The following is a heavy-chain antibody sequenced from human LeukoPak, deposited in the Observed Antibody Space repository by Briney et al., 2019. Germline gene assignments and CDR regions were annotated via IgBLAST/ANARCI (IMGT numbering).Heavy chain of an antibody. D-gene: IGHD3-16*01. CDR2: ISGYNGNT. J-gene: IGHJ4*02. Sequence: GASVKVSCKASGYTFTDYYMHWVRQAPGQGLEWMGWISGYNGNTNYAQKLQARVTMTTDTSTSTAYMELRSLRSDDTAVYYCARADHRLGEGFDYWGQGTLVTVSS. CDR1: GYTFTDYY. V-gene: IGHV1-18*04. CDR3: ARADHRLGEGFDY.